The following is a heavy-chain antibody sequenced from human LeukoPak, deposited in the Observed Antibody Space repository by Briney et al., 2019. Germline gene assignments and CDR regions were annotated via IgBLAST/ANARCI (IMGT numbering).Heavy chain of an antibody. D-gene: IGHD3-3*01. CDR1: GYTFTSYA. J-gene: IGHJ4*02. V-gene: IGHV1-69*05. CDR3: ARTPYYDFWSGYLPFDY. CDR2: IIPIFGTA. Sequence: ASVKVSCKASGYTFTSYAMHWVRQAPGQRLEWMGGIIPIFGTANYAQKFQGRVTITTDESTSTAYMELSSLRSEDTAVYYCARTPYYDFWSGYLPFDYWGQGTLVTVSS.